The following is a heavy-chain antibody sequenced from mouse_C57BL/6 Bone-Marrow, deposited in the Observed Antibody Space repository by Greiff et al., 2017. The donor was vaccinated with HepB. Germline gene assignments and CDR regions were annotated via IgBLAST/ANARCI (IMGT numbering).Heavy chain of an antibody. CDR2: IHPNSGST. CDR1: GYTFTSYW. Sequence: QVQLQQPGAELVKPGASVKLSCKASGYTFTSYWMHWVKQRPGQGLEWIGMIHPNSGSTNYNEKFKSKATLTVDKSSSTAYMQLSSLTSEDSAVYYCAGDYYGSSYDWYFDVWGTGTTVTVSS. D-gene: IGHD1-1*01. V-gene: IGHV1-64*01. CDR3: AGDYYGSSYDWYFDV. J-gene: IGHJ1*03.